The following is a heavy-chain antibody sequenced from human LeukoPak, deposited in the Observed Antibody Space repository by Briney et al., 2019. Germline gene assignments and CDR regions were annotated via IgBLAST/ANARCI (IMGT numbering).Heavy chain of an antibody. CDR2: IYSGGST. Sequence: PGGSLRLSCAASGFTFSSYAMSWVRQAPGKGLEWVSVIYSGGSTYYADSVKGRFTISRDNSKNTLYLQMNSLRAEDTAVYFCSSASGSYLAFDYWGQGTLVTVSS. V-gene: IGHV3-53*01. CDR3: SSASGSYLAFDY. J-gene: IGHJ4*02. D-gene: IGHD3-10*01. CDR1: GFTFSSYA.